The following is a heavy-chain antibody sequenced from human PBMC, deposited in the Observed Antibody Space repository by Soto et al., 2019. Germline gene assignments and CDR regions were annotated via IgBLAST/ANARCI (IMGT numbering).Heavy chain of an antibody. CDR1: GGTFSSYA. J-gene: IGHJ6*02. CDR3: ERARGDYAGVPYYYYGMDV. D-gene: IGHD4-17*01. Sequence: GASVKVSCKASGGTFSSYAISWVRQAPGQGLEWMGGIIAIFGTANYAQKFQGRVTITADESTSTAYMELSSLRSEDTAVYYCERARGDYAGVPYYYYGMDVWGQGTTVTVSS. CDR2: IIAIFGTA. V-gene: IGHV1-69*13.